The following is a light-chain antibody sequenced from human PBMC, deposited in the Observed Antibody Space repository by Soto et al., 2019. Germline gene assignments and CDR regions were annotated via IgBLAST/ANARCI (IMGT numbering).Light chain of an antibody. CDR3: QQYNNWPLT. V-gene: IGKV3D-15*01. Sequence: EVGMTQSAANLYVSPGEGGRLXCRASQTLRGHFGWFQQKTGEPRRHLTFGATTMAPGSPPSFSCSGSATAFTPPISSLQPEDFAVYYGQQYNNWPLTFGGGTKVDIK. J-gene: IGKJ4*01. CDR2: GAT. CDR1: QTLRGH.